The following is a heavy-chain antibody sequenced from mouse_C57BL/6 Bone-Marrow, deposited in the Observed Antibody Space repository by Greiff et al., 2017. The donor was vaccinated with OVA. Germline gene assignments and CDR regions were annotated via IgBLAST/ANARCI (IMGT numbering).Heavy chain of an antibody. Sequence: QVQLQQSGAELVRPGTSVKVSCKASGYAFTNYLIEWVKQRPGQGLEWIGVINPGRGGTNYNEKFKGKATLTADKSSSTAYMQLSSLTSEDSAVYFWAREAPLGYFDVWGTGTTVTVSS. CDR2: INPGRGGT. CDR3: AREAPLGYFDV. CDR1: GYAFTNYL. J-gene: IGHJ1*03. V-gene: IGHV1-54*01.